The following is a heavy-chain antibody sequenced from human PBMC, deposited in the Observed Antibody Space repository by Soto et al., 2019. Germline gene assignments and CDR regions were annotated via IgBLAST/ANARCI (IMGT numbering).Heavy chain of an antibody. Sequence: SETLSLTCAVSGGSISSGGYSWSWIRQPPGKGLEWIGYIYHSGSTYYNPSLKSRVTISVDRSKNQFSLKLSSVTAADTAVYYCARLTTLNPPFAYRGQGSLVTVSA. CDR2: IYHSGST. J-gene: IGHJ4*02. CDR1: GGSISSGGYS. CDR3: ARLTTLNPPFAY. V-gene: IGHV4-30-2*01.